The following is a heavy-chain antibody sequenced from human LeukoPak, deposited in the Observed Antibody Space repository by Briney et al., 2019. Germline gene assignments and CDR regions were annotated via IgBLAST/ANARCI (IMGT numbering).Heavy chain of an antibody. V-gene: IGHV3-11*01. Sequence: PGGSLRLSCAASGFTVSSNYMSWIRQAPGKGLEWVSYISSSGSTIYYADSVKGRFTISRDNAKNSLYLQMNSLRAEDTAVYYCARRVRYYDSSGYNFDYFDYWGQGTLVTVSS. CDR2: ISSSGSTI. D-gene: IGHD3-22*01. J-gene: IGHJ4*02. CDR3: ARRVRYYDSSGYNFDYFDY. CDR1: GFTVSSNY.